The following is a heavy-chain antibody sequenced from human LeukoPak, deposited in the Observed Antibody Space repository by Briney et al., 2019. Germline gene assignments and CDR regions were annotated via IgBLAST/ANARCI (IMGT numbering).Heavy chain of an antibody. CDR3: ARRGVETAAITEDTWFDP. Sequence: SETLSLTCTVSSGSISSSYWGWIRQPPGKGLEWIGYISYSGGTNYNPSFKSRATILVDTSKKHFSLKLSSVTAADTAVYYCARRGVETAAITEDTWFDPRGQGALVTVSS. D-gene: IGHD5-24*01. V-gene: IGHV4-59*01. CDR2: ISYSGGT. J-gene: IGHJ5*02. CDR1: SGSISSSY.